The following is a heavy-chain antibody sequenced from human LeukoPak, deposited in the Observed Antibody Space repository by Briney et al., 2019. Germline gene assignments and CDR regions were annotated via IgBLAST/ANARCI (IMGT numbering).Heavy chain of an antibody. CDR2: INHSGST. D-gene: IGHD3-10*01. V-gene: IGHV4-34*01. J-gene: IGHJ5*02. CDR3: ARGSKWVLWFGELRNNWFDP. CDR1: GGSFSGYY. Sequence: SEALSLTCAVYGGSFSGYYWSWIRQPPGKGLEWIGEINHSGSTNYNPSLKSRVTISVDTSKNQFSLKLSSVTAADTAVYYCARGSKWVLWFGELRNNWFDPWGQGTLVTVSS.